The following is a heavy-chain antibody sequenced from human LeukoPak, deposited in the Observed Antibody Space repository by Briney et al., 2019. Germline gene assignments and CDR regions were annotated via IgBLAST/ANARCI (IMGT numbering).Heavy chain of an antibody. CDR1: GYSFTSYW. CDR2: MYPGDSDT. V-gene: IGHV5-51*01. J-gene: IGHJ4*02. D-gene: IGHD4-23*01. CDR3: GRHLYGGNSAIDY. Sequence: GESLKISCKGSGYSFTSYWIGWVRQMPGKGLEWMGIMYPGDSDTRYGPSFQGQVTISVDKSINTAYLQWSSLKASDTAMYYCGRHLYGGNSAIDYWGQGTLVTVSS.